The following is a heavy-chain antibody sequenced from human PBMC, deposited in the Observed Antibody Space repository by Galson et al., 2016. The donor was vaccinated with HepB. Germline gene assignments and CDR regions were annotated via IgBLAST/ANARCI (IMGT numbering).Heavy chain of an antibody. CDR1: GFPFSGYS. V-gene: IGHV3-23*01. D-gene: IGHD6-19*01. J-gene: IGHJ5*01. CDR3: AKRAYISSGWFDF. Sequence: SLRLSCAASGFPFSGYSMTWVRQAPGKGLEWVAAIVGSGGDTDYAGSVEGRFTIPRDHSKNTLYLQMNSLRAEDTAVYYCAKRAYISSGWFDFWGQGTVVTVSS. CDR2: IVGSGGDT.